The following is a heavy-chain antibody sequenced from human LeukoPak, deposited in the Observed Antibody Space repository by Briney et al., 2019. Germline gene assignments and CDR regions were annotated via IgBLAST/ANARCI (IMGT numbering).Heavy chain of an antibody. V-gene: IGHV4-31*03. CDR1: GGSISSGGYY. D-gene: IGHD3-10*01. J-gene: IGHJ6*02. Sequence: PSQTLSLTCTVSGGSISSGGYYWSWIRQHPGKGLEWIGYIYYSGSTYYNPSLKSRVTISVDTSKNQFSLKPSSVTAADTAVYYCARDRDYYGSGSSDYYGMDVWGQGTTVTVSS. CDR2: IYYSGST. CDR3: ARDRDYYGSGSSDYYGMDV.